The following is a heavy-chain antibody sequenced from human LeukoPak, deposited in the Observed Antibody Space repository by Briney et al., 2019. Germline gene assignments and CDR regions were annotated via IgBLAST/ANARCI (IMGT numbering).Heavy chain of an antibody. CDR3: AKDLWFGGLGAFDI. D-gene: IGHD3-10*01. CDR1: GFTFSSYA. Sequence: LSGGSLRLSCAASGFTFSSYAMSWVREAPGKGLEWVSAISGSGGSTYYADSVKGRFTISRDNSKNTLYLQMNSLRAEDTAVYYCAKDLWFGGLGAFDIWGQGTMVTVSS. V-gene: IGHV3-23*01. J-gene: IGHJ3*02. CDR2: ISGSGGST.